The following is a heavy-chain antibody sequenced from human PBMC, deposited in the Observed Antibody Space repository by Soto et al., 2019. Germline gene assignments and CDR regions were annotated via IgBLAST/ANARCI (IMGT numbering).Heavy chain of an antibody. CDR1: VFTFSSYA. CDR3: AKDPYYYDSSGYYYFDY. V-gene: IGHV3-23*01. Sequence: LRLSCADSVFTFSSYAMSWVRQAPGKGLEWVSAISGSGGSTYYADSVKGRFTISRDNSKNTLYLQMNSLRAEDTAVYYCAKDPYYYDSSGYYYFDYWGQGTLVTVSS. D-gene: IGHD3-22*01. CDR2: ISGSGGST. J-gene: IGHJ4*02.